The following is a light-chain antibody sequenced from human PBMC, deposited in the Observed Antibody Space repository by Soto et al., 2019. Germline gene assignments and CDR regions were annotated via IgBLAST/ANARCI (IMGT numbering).Light chain of an antibody. J-gene: IGLJ3*02. CDR3: QAWDSGTCV. CDR2: QDR. Sequence: SYELTQPPSVSVSPGQTASITCSGDKLGDKYASWYQQKPGRSPVLVIFQDRKRPSGIPERFSGSNSGSTATLTISGTQAMDEADYYCQAWDSGTCVFGGGTKLTVL. V-gene: IGLV3-1*01. CDR1: KLGDKY.